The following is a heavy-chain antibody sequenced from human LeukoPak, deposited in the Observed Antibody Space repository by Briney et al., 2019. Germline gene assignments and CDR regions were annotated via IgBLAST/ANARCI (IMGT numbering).Heavy chain of an antibody. Sequence: GGSLRLSCVASGFILSTSEMNWVRQAPGKGLEWVSFIASDGTIYYADSVKGRFTISRDNAKNSLYLQMNSLRAEDTAVYYCARTAYDDALDIWGQGTMVTVSS. D-gene: IGHD3-16*01. V-gene: IGHV3-48*03. CDR2: IASDGTI. J-gene: IGHJ3*02. CDR1: GFILSTSE. CDR3: ARTAYDDALDI.